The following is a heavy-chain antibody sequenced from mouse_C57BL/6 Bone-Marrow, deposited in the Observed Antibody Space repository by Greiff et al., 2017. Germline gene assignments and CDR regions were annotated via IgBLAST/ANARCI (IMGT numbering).Heavy chain of an antibody. CDR2: ISGGGGNT. D-gene: IGHD1-1*01. Sequence: EVKVVESGGGLVKPGGSLKLSCAASGFTFSSYTMSWVRQTPEKWLEWVATISGGGGNTYYPDSVKGRFTISRANAKNTLYLQKSSLRSEDTALYYCARDPFYGSSYTWYFDVWGTGTTVTVSS. CDR3: ARDPFYGSSYTWYFDV. J-gene: IGHJ1*03. CDR1: GFTFSSYT. V-gene: IGHV5-9*01.